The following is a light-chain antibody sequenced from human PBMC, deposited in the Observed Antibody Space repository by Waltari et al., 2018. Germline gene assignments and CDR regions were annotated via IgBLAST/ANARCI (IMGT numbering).Light chain of an antibody. CDR3: SSYTSSSTVI. V-gene: IGLV2-14*03. J-gene: IGLJ2*01. Sequence: QSALTQPASVSGSPGQSITISCTGTSSDVGGYSYVSWYQHHPGKAPKLMIYAVTNRPSGVSNRFSGSKSGNTASLTISGLQAEDEAEYYCSSYTSSSTVIFGGGTKLTVL. CDR1: SSDVGGYSY. CDR2: AVT.